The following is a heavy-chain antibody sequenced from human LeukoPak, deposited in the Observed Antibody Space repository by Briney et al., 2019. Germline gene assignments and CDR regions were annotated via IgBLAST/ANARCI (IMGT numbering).Heavy chain of an antibody. Sequence: PSETLSLTCTVSGGSISSYYWSWIRQPPGKGLEWIGYIYYSGSTNYNPSLKSRVTISVDTSKNQFSLKLTSVTAADTAMYYCARPSYGASDYWGQGTLVTVSS. CDR2: IYYSGST. J-gene: IGHJ4*02. CDR1: GGSISSYY. CDR3: ARPSYGASDY. V-gene: IGHV4-59*01. D-gene: IGHD4-17*01.